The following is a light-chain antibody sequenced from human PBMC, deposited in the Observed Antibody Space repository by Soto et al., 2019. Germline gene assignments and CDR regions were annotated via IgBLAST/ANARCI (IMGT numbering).Light chain of an antibody. CDR2: EVS. CDR1: SSDVRGYKF. V-gene: IGLV2-14*01. CDR3: GSYTGSIYV. Sequence: QSALTQPASVSGSPGQSITISCTGTSSDVRGYKFVSWYQQHPGKAPKLMIYEVSNRPSGVSSRFSGSKSGNTASLTISGLQAEDEADYYCGSYTGSIYVFGPGTKVTVL. J-gene: IGLJ1*01.